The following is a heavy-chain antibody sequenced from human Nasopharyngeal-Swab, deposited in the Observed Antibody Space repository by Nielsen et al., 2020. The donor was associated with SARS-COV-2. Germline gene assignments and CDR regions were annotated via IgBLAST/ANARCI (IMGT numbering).Heavy chain of an antibody. CDR1: GFTFTDYW. Sequence: GESLKISCAASGFTFTDYWIHWVRQTPEKGLEWISGVHNDGSITTYADSVKGRFTISRDNAKNTVYVQMNSLRAEDTALYYCARGGIGSFDSWGHGTLVTVSS. CDR2: VHNDGSIT. D-gene: IGHD3-16*01. V-gene: IGHV3-74*01. CDR3: ARGGIGSFDS. J-gene: IGHJ4*01.